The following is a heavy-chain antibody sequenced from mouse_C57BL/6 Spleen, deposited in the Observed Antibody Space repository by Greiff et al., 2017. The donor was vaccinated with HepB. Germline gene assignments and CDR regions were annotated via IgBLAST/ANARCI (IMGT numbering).Heavy chain of an antibody. CDR3: ARRGDYGSSVGYFDY. CDR1: GFTFSSYG. V-gene: IGHV5-6*02. CDR2: ISSGGSYT. D-gene: IGHD1-1*01. Sequence: DVMLVESGGDLVKPGGSLKLSCAASGFTFSSYGMSWVRQTPDKRLEWVATISSGGSYTYYPDSVKGRFTISRDNAKNTLYLQMSSLKSEDTAMYYCARRGDYGSSVGYFDYWGQGTTLTVSS. J-gene: IGHJ2*01.